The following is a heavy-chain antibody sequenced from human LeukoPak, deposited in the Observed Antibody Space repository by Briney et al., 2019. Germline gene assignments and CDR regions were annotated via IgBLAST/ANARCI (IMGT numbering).Heavy chain of an antibody. CDR1: GFTFGDYG. V-gene: IGHV3-49*03. Sequence: GRSLRLSCTASGFTFGDYGMSWFRQAPGKGLEWVGFIRGKSYGGTTEYAASVKGRFSISRDDSKNIAYLQMNNLKTEDTALYFCTSGGAHSDGSGTYSDIDYWGRGTLVTVSS. CDR2: IRGKSYGGTT. J-gene: IGHJ4*02. CDR3: TSGGAHSDGSGTYSDIDY. D-gene: IGHD3-10*01.